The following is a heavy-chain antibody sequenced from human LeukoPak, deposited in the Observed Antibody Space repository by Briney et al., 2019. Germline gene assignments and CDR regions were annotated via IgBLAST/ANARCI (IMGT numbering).Heavy chain of an antibody. D-gene: IGHD6-13*01. Sequence: SVKVLCKASGYTFTGYYLHWVRQAPGQGLEWMGGIIPIFGTANYAQKFQGRVTITTDESTSTAYMELSSLRSEDTAVYYCARSGNSSSWYDQVVHYWGQGTLVTVSS. CDR1: GYTFTGYY. CDR3: ARSGNSSSWYDQVVHY. V-gene: IGHV1-69*05. CDR2: IIPIFGTA. J-gene: IGHJ4*02.